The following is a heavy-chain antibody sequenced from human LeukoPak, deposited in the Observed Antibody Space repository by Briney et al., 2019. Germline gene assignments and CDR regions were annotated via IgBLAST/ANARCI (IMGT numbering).Heavy chain of an antibody. CDR1: RFTFDDYA. CDR2: ITSSSSYK. CDR3: AKIPQVGTVTVPNFDH. J-gene: IGHJ4*01. D-gene: IGHD3/OR15-3a*01. Sequence: GGSLRLSCAASRFTFDDYAMNWVRQAPGKGLEWISSITSSSSYKFYADSVKGRFTISRDNSKNTLHLLMNNLRVEDTAIYHCAKIPQVGTVTVPNFDHWGHGTLVTVS. V-gene: IGHV3-21*04.